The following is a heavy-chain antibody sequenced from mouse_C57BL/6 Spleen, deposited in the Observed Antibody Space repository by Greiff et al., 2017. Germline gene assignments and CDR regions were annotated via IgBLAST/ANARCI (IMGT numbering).Heavy chain of an antibody. D-gene: IGHD2-2*01. CDR2: IWSGGST. CDR3: ATIYYGYDGYAMDY. J-gene: IGHJ4*01. V-gene: IGHV2-2*01. CDR1: GFSLTSYG. Sequence: VQLVESGPGLVQPSQSLSITCTVSGFSLTSYGVHWVRQSPGKGLEWLGVIWSGGSTDYNAAFISRLSISKDNSKSQVFFKMNILQADDTAIYYCATIYYGYDGYAMDYWGQGTSVTVSS.